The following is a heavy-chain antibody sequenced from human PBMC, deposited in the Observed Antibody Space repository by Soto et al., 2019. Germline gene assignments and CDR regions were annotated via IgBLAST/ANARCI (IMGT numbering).Heavy chain of an antibody. J-gene: IGHJ4*02. Sequence: LRLSCAASGFTFSSYAMSWVRQAPGKGLEWVSAISGSGGSTYYADSVKGRFTISRDNSKNTLYLQMSSLRADDTAVYYCARDQLRPGILYSLGVLLPEYGLWGQGTLVTVSS. CDR3: ARDQLRPGILYSLGVLLPEYGL. V-gene: IGHV3-23*01. D-gene: IGHD3-22*01. CDR2: ISGSGGST. CDR1: GFTFSSYA.